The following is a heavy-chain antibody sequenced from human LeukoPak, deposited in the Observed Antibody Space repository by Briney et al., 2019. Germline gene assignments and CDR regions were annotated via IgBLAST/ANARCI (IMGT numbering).Heavy chain of an antibody. Sequence: ASVKVSCKASGYTFTSYAMHWVRQAPGRRLEWMGWINAGNGNTKYSQKFQGRVTITRDTSASTAYMELSSLRSEDTAVYYCARGATWIQLWHYDYWGQGTLVTVSS. CDR1: GYTFTSYA. CDR3: ARGATWIQLWHYDY. CDR2: INAGNGNT. J-gene: IGHJ4*02. D-gene: IGHD5-18*01. V-gene: IGHV1-3*01.